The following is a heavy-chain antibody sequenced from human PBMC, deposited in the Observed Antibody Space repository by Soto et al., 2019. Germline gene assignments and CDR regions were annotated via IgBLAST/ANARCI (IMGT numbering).Heavy chain of an antibody. CDR2: INSDGSST. CDR3: ASWGYSYGSGGSY. Sequence: GGSLRLSCAASGFTFSSYWMHWVRQAPGKGLVWVSRINSDGSSTSYADSVKGRFTISRDNAKNTLYLQMNSLRAEDTAVYYCASWGYSYGSGGSYWGQGTLVTVSS. D-gene: IGHD5-18*01. CDR1: GFTFSSYW. V-gene: IGHV3-74*01. J-gene: IGHJ4*02.